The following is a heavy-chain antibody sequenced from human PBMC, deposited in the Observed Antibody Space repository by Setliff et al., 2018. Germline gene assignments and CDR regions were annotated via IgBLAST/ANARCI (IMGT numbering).Heavy chain of an antibody. J-gene: IGHJ3*02. V-gene: IGHV1-18*01. CDR3: ARAPGTVVVPASRSAFDI. Sequence: ASVKVSCKASGGTFSSYGISWVRQAPGQGLEWMGWISAYNGYIIYAQKLQGRVTMTTDASTSTAYMEVRSLRSDDTAVYYCARAPGTVVVPASRSAFDIWGQGTMVTVSS. CDR2: ISAYNGYI. D-gene: IGHD2-2*01. CDR1: GGTFSSYG.